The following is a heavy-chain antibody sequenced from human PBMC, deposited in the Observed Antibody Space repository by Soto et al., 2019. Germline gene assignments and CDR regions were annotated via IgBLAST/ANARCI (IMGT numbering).Heavy chain of an antibody. V-gene: IGHV3-53*01. D-gene: IGHD3-22*01. CDR2: IYSGGST. CDR3: ARHYYDNSGYYLAFDI. CDR1: GFIVSSNY. J-gene: IGHJ3*02. Sequence: GGSLRLSCAASGFIVSSNYMSWVRQAPGKGLEWVSVIYSGGSTYYADSVKGRFTISRDNSKNTLYLQMNSLRAEDTAVYYCARHYYDNSGYYLAFDIWGQGTMVTVSS.